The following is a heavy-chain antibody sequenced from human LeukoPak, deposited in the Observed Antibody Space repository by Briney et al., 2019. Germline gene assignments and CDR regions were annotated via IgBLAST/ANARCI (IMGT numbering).Heavy chain of an antibody. V-gene: IGHV3-11*01. D-gene: IGHD2-2*01. Sequence: GGSLRLSCAASGFTFSDYYMSWIRQAPGKGQEWVSYISSSGSTIYYADSVKGRFTISRDNAKNSLYLQMNSLRAEDTAVYYCARGYCSSTRCGMDVWGQGTTVTVSS. CDR1: GFTFSDYY. CDR2: ISSSGSTI. J-gene: IGHJ6*02. CDR3: ARGYCSSTRCGMDV.